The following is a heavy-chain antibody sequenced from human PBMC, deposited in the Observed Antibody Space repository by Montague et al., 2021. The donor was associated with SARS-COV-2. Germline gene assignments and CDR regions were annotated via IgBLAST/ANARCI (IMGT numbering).Heavy chain of an antibody. CDR1: GFTFSSYS. CDR2: ISSSSSYI. CDR3: ARDDFRIAAAVFDY. V-gene: IGHV3-21*01. D-gene: IGHD6-13*01. Sequence: SLRLSCAASGFTFSSYSMNWVRQAPGKGLEWVSSISSSSSYIYYADSVKGRFTISRDNAKNSLYLQMNSLRAEDTAVYYCARDDFRIAAAVFDYWGPGTLVTVSS. J-gene: IGHJ4*02.